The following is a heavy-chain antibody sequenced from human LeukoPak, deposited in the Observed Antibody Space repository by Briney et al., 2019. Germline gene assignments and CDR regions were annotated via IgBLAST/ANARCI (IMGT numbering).Heavy chain of an antibody. D-gene: IGHD6-6*01. CDR2: IYSGAGT. CDR1: GFTVSSNY. CDR3: ARGRPAGYFDY. J-gene: IGHJ4*02. V-gene: IGHV3-53*01. Sequence: PGGSPRLSCAASGFTVSSNYMSWVRQAPGKGLEWVSVIYSGAGTYYADSVKGRFTISRDNSKNTLYLQMNSLRAEDTAVYYCARGRPAGYFDYWGQGTLVTVSS.